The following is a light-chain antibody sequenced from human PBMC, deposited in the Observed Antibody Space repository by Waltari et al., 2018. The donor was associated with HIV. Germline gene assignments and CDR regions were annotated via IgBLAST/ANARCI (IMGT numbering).Light chain of an antibody. Sequence: SYVLTQAPSVSVAPGQTASISCGGDKIGTKRVHWYRQKPGQAPGLVVYDDSDRPSGIPERFSGFNSGNTATLTISRVEAGDEADYYCQVWHSKSDHVVFGGGTKVTVL. CDR1: KIGTKR. V-gene: IGLV3-21*02. CDR3: QVWHSKSDHVV. J-gene: IGLJ2*01. CDR2: DDS.